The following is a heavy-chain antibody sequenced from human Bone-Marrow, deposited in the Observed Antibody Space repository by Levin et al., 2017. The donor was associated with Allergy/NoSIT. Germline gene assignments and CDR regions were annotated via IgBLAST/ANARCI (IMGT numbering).Heavy chain of an antibody. J-gene: IGHJ5*02. Sequence: ASVKVSCKASGYTFTSYGISWVRQAPGQGLEWMGWISAYNGNTNYAQKLQGRVTMTTDTSTSTAYMELRSLRSDDTAVYYCARTLPGYVCSGGSCYWFDPWGQGTLVTVSS. CDR1: GYTFTSYG. V-gene: IGHV1-18*01. D-gene: IGHD2-15*01. CDR3: ARTLPGYVCSGGSCYWFDP. CDR2: ISAYNGNT.